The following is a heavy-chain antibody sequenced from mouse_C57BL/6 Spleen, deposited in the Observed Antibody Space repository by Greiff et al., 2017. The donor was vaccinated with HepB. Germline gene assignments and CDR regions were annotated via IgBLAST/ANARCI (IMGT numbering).Heavy chain of an antibody. V-gene: IGHV1-5*01. J-gene: IGHJ2*01. CDR3: TIITTVVANFDY. Sequence: VQLKQSGTVLARPGASVKMSCKTSGYTFTSYWMHWVKQRPGQGLEWIGAIYPGNSDTSYNQKFKGKAKLTAVTSASTAYMELSSLTNEDSAVYYCTIITTVVANFDYWGQGTTLTVSS. CDR2: IYPGNSDT. CDR1: GYTFTSYW. D-gene: IGHD1-1*01.